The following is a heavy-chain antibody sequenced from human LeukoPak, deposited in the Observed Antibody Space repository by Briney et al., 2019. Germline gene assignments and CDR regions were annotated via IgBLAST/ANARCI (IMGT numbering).Heavy chain of an antibody. V-gene: IGHV1-69*13. CDR1: GGTFSSYA. D-gene: IGHD3-22*01. J-gene: IGHJ6*03. CDR2: IIPIFGTA. Sequence: SVKVFCNTSGGTFSSYAIIWVRQAPGQGLEWMGEIIPIFGTANYAQEFQGRVTITGDDSTSTAYMELSSLRAEDTAVYDCATGPDTAITMIEKYYMDVWGKGTTVTVSS. CDR3: ATGPDTAITMIEKYYMDV.